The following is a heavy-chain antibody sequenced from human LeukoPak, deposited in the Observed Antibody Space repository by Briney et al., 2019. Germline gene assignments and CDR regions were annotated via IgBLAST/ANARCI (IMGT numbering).Heavy chain of an antibody. D-gene: IGHD5-24*01. CDR3: ARDLGDGYKGY. CDR1: GGSISSDNYY. J-gene: IGHJ4*02. Sequence: PSETLSLTCTVSGGSISSDNYYWGWIRQPPGKGLEWIGSIYYSGSTYYNPSLKSRVTISVDTSKNQFSLKLSSVTAADTAVYYCARDLGDGYKGYWGQGTLVTVSS. V-gene: IGHV4-39*07. CDR2: IYYSGST.